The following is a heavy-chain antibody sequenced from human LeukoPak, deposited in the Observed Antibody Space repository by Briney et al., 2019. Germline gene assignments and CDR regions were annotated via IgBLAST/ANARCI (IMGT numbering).Heavy chain of an antibody. CDR3: ARHVPRTHNWNYLTRVDH. J-gene: IGHJ4*02. V-gene: IGHV5-51*01. D-gene: IGHD1-7*01. Sequence: GESLKISCKGSGYSFTSYWIGWVRQMPGKGLEWMGIIYPGDSDTRYSPSFQGQVTISADKSISTAYLQWSSLKASDTAMYYCARHVPRTHNWNYLTRVDHWGQGTLVTVSS. CDR1: GYSFTSYW. CDR2: IYPGDSDT.